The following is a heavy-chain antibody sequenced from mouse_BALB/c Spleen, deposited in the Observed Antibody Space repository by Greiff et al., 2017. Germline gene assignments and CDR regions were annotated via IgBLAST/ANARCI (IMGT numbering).Heavy chain of an antibody. CDR2: ISSGGSYT. CDR3: TREDYDGTYFDY. V-gene: IGHV5-6-4*01. D-gene: IGHD2-4*01. CDR1: GFTFSSYT. Sequence: EVKVVESGGGLVKPGGSLKLSCAASGFTFSSYTMSWVRQTPEKRLEWVATISSGGSYTYYPDSLKGRFTISRDNAKNTLYLQMSSLKSEDTAMYYCTREDYDGTYFDYWGQGTTLTVSS. J-gene: IGHJ2*01.